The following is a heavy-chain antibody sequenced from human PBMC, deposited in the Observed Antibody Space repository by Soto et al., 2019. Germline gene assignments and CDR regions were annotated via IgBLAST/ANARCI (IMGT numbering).Heavy chain of an antibody. CDR1: GFTFGDYA. V-gene: IGHV3-49*05. D-gene: IGHD6-19*01. CDR2: IRSKAYGGTT. J-gene: IGHJ6*04. CDR3: TRVGIVQWLVPLGDV. Sequence: NPGGSLRLSCTASGFTFGDYAMSWFRQAPGKGLEWVGFIRSKAYGGTTEYAASVKGRFTISRDDSKSIAYLQMNSLKTEDTAVYYCTRVGIVQWLVPLGDVWGKGTTVTVAS.